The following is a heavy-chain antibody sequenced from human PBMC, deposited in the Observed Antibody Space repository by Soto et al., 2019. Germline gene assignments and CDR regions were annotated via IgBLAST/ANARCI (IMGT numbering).Heavy chain of an antibody. CDR2: ISAYNGNT. J-gene: IGHJ3*01. CDR1: GYTFTSYG. Sequence: ASVKVSCKASGYTFTSYGISWVRQAPGQGLERMGWISAYNGNTNYAQKHQGRVTMTTDTSTSTAYIELRRLRSDDTAMFFFARDPDTAMVTWVLDFWGQGTLVTVSS. CDR3: ARDPDTAMVTWVLDF. D-gene: IGHD5-18*01. V-gene: IGHV1-18*01.